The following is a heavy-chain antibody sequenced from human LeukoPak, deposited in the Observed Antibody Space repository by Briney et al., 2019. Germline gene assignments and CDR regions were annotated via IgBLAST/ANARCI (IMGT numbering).Heavy chain of an antibody. V-gene: IGHV3-15*01. J-gene: IGHJ4*02. CDR3: TTYRDCSGGSCYDPRISNVGFDY. CDR1: GFTFSNAW. CDR2: IRCNADSGTT. D-gene: IGHD2-15*01. Sequence: GGSLRLSCAASGFTFSNAWMSWVRQAPGKGLEWVGRIRCNADSGTTDYAAPVKGRFTISRDHSKNTLYLQMNSLKPEDTAVYYCTTYRDCSGGSCYDPRISNVGFDYWGQGTLVTVSS.